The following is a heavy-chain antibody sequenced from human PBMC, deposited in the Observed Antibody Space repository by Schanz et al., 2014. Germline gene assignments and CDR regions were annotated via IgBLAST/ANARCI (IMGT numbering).Heavy chain of an antibody. Sequence: EVQLLESGGGLVQPGGSLRLSCSASTFTFDHYAMTWVRQAPGKGLEWVAAVSSRSDEIKYADSVRGRFTISRDNSRSTMYLQMNSLRAEDTAVYYCARDFLLEQLGYSHYYYAMDVWGQGTTXTVAS. CDR3: ARDFLLEQLGYSHYYYAMDV. J-gene: IGHJ6*02. CDR1: TFTFDHYA. D-gene: IGHD2-15*01. V-gene: IGHV3-23*01. CDR2: VSSRSDEI.